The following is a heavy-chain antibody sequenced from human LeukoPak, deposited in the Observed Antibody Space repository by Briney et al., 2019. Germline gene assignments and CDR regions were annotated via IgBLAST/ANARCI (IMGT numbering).Heavy chain of an antibody. CDR3: ARDLLGEPGNFDY. Sequence: GGSLRLSCAASGFTFRHYSLNWVRQSPRKGLEWVSSISSSSAYTYYADSVKGRFTISRDNAKNSLYLQMNSLRAEDTAVYYCARDLLGEPGNFDYWGQGTLVTVSS. CDR1: GFTFRHYS. D-gene: IGHD3-16*01. CDR2: ISSSSAYT. V-gene: IGHV3-21*01. J-gene: IGHJ4*02.